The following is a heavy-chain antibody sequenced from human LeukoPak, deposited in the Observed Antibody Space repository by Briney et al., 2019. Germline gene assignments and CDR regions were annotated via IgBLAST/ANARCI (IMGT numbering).Heavy chain of an antibody. CDR3: ARDGATIFGAVINWFDP. V-gene: IGHV1-2*02. CDR2: INPNSGGT. J-gene: IGHJ5*02. Sequence: ASVKVSCKASGYTFTGYYMHWVRQAPGQGLEWMGWINPNSGGTNYAQKFQGRVTMTRDTSISTAYMELSSLRSDDTAVYYCARDGATIFGAVINWFDPWGQGTLVTVSS. CDR1: GYTFTGYY. D-gene: IGHD3-3*01.